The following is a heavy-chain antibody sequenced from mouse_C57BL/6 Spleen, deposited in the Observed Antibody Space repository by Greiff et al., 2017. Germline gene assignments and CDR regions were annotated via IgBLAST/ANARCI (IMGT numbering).Heavy chain of an antibody. CDR2: INPYNGGT. D-gene: IGHD1-1*01. Sequence: VQLQQSGPVLVKPGASVKMSCKASGYTFTDYYMNWVKQSHGKSLEWIGVINPYNGGTSYNQKFKGKATLTVDKSSSTAYMELNSLTSEDSAVYYCARELLLRDYAMDYWGQGTSGTVSS. CDR3: ARELLLRDYAMDY. CDR1: GYTFTDYY. J-gene: IGHJ4*01. V-gene: IGHV1-19*01.